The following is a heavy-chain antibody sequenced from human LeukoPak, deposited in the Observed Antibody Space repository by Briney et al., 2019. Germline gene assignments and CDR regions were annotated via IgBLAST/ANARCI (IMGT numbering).Heavy chain of an antibody. Sequence: GGSLRLSCAASGFTFSSYAMSWVRQAPGKGLEWVSAISGSGGSTYYADSVKGRFTISRDNSKNTLYLQMNSLRAEDTAVYYCAKPLLASGWPRGDDYWGQGTLVTVSS. CDR3: AKPLLASGWPRGDDY. D-gene: IGHD6-19*01. CDR2: ISGSGGST. J-gene: IGHJ4*02. V-gene: IGHV3-23*01. CDR1: GFTFSSYA.